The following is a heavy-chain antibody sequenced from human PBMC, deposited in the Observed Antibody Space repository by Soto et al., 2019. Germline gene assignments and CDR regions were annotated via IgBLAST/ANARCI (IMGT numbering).Heavy chain of an antibody. CDR3: ASEGQHSSSFQH. V-gene: IGHV4-59*01. J-gene: IGHJ1*01. Sequence: PSETLSLTCTVSGGSINSYFWTWIPQPPGKGLEWIGYIYYSGSTNYNPSLKSRVTISVDTSKTYFSLRLSSVTAADTAVYYCASEGQHSSSFQHWGQGTLVTVSS. CDR1: GGSINSYF. D-gene: IGHD6-13*01. CDR2: IYYSGST.